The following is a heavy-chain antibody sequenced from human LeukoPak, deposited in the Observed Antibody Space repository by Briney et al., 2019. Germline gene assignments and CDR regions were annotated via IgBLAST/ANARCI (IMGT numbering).Heavy chain of an antibody. J-gene: IGHJ4*02. CDR3: ARVKVLRFLEWFLDF. Sequence: SETLSLTCSVFGSSVSSDEYYWSWVRQHPWKGLEWIGYVYYSGSSYFIPSLESRITMSVEVSKNQFSLELRSVTAADTAVYYCARVKVLRFLEWFLDFWGQGALVTVSS. CDR2: VYYSGSS. D-gene: IGHD3-3*01. V-gene: IGHV4-31*03. CDR1: GSSVSSDEYY.